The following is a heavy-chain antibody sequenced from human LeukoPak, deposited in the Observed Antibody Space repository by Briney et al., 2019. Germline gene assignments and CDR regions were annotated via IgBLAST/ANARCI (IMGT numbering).Heavy chain of an antibody. J-gene: IGHJ4*02. D-gene: IGHD1-26*01. CDR2: IKQDGSEE. CDR3: ARGSSAGASLRHDY. V-gene: IGHV3-7*01. Sequence: GGSLRLSCAASGFTFSSYWMSWVRQAPGKGLEWVANIKQDGSEENFVDSVKGRFTISRDNAKKSLFLQMNSLRAEDTAVYYCARGSSAGASLRHDYWGQGTLVTVSS. CDR1: GFTFSSYW.